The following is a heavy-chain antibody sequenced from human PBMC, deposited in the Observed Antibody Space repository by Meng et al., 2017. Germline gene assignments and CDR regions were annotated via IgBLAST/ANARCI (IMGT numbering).Heavy chain of an antibody. Sequence: ASVKVSCKASGYTFTSHGISWVRQAPGQGLEWMGWISAYNGNTNYAQKLQGRVTMTTDTSTSTAYMELRSLRSDDTAVYYCARDPYSGSYYERVRAFDIWGQGTMVTVSS. CDR1: GYTFTSHG. CDR3: ARDPYSGSYYERVRAFDI. CDR2: ISAYNGNT. V-gene: IGHV1-18*01. D-gene: IGHD1-26*01. J-gene: IGHJ3*02.